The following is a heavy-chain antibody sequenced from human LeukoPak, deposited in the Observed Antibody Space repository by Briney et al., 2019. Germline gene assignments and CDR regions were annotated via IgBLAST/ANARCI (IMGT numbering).Heavy chain of an antibody. CDR2: IYHSGST. CDR1: GGSISSSNW. D-gene: IGHD2-2*01. Sequence: SGTLSLTCAVSGGSISSSNWWSWVRQPPGKGLEWIGEIYHSGSTNYNPSLKSRVSISVDASKNQFSLNLTSVTAADTAVYYCARALVYGPAAQFDYWGQGTLVTVSS. J-gene: IGHJ4*02. CDR3: ARALVYGPAAQFDY. V-gene: IGHV4-4*02.